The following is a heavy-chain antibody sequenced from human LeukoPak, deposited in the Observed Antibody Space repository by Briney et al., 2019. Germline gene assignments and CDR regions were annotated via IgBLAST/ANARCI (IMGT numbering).Heavy chain of an antibody. V-gene: IGHV4-59*01. CDR2: IYYSGST. CDR3: ASSRSSSGWSLIDY. D-gene: IGHD6-19*01. Sequence: PSETLSLTCTVSGGSINSYYWSWIRQPPGKGLEWVGYIYYSGSTNYKPSLKRRVTISVDTSKNQSSLKVSSVTAADTAVYYCASSRSSSGWSLIDYWGQGALVTVSS. CDR1: GGSINSYY. J-gene: IGHJ4*02.